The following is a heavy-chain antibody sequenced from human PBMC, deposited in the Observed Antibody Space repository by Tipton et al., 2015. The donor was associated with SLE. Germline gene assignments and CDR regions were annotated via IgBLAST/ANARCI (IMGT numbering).Heavy chain of an antibody. CDR1: GGSIRSSNW. CDR2: IYHSGST. D-gene: IGHD1-26*01. CDR3: ARGVVGAMDGYYYGMDV. J-gene: IGHJ6*02. Sequence: TLSLTCPVSGGSIRSSNWWSWVRQPPGKGLEWIGEIYHSGSTNYNPSLKSRVTISVDTSKNQFSLKLSSVTAADTAVYYCARGVVGAMDGYYYGMDVWGQGTTVTVSS. V-gene: IGHV4-4*02.